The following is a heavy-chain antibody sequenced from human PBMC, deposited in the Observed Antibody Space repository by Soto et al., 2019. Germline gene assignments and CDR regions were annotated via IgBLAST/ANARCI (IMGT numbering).Heavy chain of an antibody. CDR1: GFTFTSSA. J-gene: IGHJ4*02. Sequence: ASVKVSCKASGFTFTSSAVQWLRQARGQRLEWIGWIVVGSGNTNYAQKFQERVTITRDMSTSTAYMELSSLRSEDTAVYYCAADNPVIVGATRYYFDYWGQGTMVTVSS. CDR3: AADNPVIVGATRYYFDY. CDR2: IVVGSGNT. D-gene: IGHD1-26*01. V-gene: IGHV1-58*01.